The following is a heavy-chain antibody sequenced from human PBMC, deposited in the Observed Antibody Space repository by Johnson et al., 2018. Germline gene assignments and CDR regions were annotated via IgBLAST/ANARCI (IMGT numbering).Heavy chain of an antibody. Sequence: VQLVESGGGLVQPGGSLRLSCVASGFTFSSYWMHWVRQAPGKGLVWVSRINSDGGSTSYAAPEKGRFTISRDNAKNTLDLQMNNLRAEATAVYYCARDQVYYGSGSYMDVWGQGTTVTVSS. CDR2: INSDGGST. J-gene: IGHJ6*02. D-gene: IGHD3-10*01. V-gene: IGHV3-74*01. CDR1: GFTFSSYW. CDR3: ARDQVYYGSGSYMDV.